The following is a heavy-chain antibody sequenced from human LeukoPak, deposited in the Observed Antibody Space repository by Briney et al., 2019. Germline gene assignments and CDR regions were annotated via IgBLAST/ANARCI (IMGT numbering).Heavy chain of an antibody. J-gene: IGHJ4*02. Sequence: GGSLRLSCAASGFTFSDYYMSWIRQAPGKGLEWVSYISSSSYTNYADSVKGRFTISRDNAKNSLYLQMNSLRAEDTAVYYCARDRSGYLSFDYWGQGTLVTVSS. CDR1: GFTFSDYY. D-gene: IGHD5-12*01. CDR3: ARDRSGYLSFDY. CDR2: ISSSSYT. V-gene: IGHV3-11*06.